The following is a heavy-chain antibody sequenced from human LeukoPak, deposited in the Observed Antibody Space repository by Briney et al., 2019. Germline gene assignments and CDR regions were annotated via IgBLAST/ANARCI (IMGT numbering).Heavy chain of an antibody. CDR1: GFTFSSYG. J-gene: IGHJ4*02. V-gene: IGHV3-33*01. CDR3: ARDLRRGTFDY. Sequence: GGSLRLSCAASGFTFSSYGTHWVRQAPGKGLEWVAVIWYDGSNKYYADSVKGRFTISRDNSKNTLYLQMNSLRAEDTAVYYCARDLRRGTFDYWGQGTLITVSS. D-gene: IGHD1-1*01. CDR2: IWYDGSNK.